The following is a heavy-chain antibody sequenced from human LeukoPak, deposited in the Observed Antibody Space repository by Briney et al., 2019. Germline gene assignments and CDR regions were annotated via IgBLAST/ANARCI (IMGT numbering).Heavy chain of an antibody. D-gene: IGHD1-7*01. CDR2: ISAYNGNT. Sequence: GASVKVSCKASGYTFTSYGISWVRQAPGQGLEWMGWISAYNGNTNYAQKLQGRVTMTTDTSTSTAYMELRSLRSDDTAVYYCARDIPWNYRGNWLDPWGQGALVTVSS. V-gene: IGHV1-18*01. CDR1: GYTFTSYG. CDR3: ARDIPWNYRGNWLDP. J-gene: IGHJ5*02.